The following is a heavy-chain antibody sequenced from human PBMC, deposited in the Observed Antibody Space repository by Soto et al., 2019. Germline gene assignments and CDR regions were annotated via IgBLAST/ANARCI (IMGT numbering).Heavy chain of an antibody. Sequence: PGGSLRLSSAASGFTFSSYSMNWVRQAPGKGLEWVSSISSSSSYIYYADSVKGRFTISRDNAKNSLYLQMNSLRAEDTAVYYCARDYSSSLGYFDYWGQGTLVTVSS. CDR3: ARDYSSSLGYFDY. J-gene: IGHJ4*02. D-gene: IGHD6-13*01. V-gene: IGHV3-21*01. CDR1: GFTFSSYS. CDR2: ISSSSSYI.